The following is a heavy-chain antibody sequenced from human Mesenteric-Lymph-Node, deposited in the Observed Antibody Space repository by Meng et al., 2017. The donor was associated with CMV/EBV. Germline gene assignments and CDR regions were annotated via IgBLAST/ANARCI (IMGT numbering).Heavy chain of an antibody. CDR2: ISGSGGST. CDR1: GFTFSSYA. D-gene: IGHD4-23*01. J-gene: IGHJ4*02. CDR3: ARGVAYAWELLWC. Sequence: CAASGFTFSSYAMSWVRQAPGKGLEWVSAISGSGGSTYYADSVKGRFTISRDNSKNTLYLQMNSLRAEDTAIYYCARGVAYAWELLWCWGQGTLVTVSS. V-gene: IGHV3-23*01.